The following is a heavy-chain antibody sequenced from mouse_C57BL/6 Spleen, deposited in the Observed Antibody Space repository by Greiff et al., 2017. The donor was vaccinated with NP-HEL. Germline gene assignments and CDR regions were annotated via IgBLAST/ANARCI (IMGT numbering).Heavy chain of an antibody. CDR2: INYDGSST. J-gene: IGHJ4*01. V-gene: IGHV5-16*01. CDR1: GFTFSDYY. CDR3: ARENGNYGNYYAMDY. D-gene: IGHD2-1*01. Sequence: EVKLMESEGGLVQPGSSMKLSCTASGFTFSDYYMAWVRQVPEKGLEWVANINYDGSSTYYLDSLKSRFIISRDNAKNILYLQMSSLKSEDTATYYCARENGNYGNYYAMDYWGQGTSVTVSS.